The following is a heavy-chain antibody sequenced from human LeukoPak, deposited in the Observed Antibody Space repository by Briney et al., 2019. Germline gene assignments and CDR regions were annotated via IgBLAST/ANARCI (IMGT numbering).Heavy chain of an antibody. CDR2: INHSGST. D-gene: IGHD6-13*01. Sequence: SETLSLTCAVYGGSFSDYYWSWIRQPPGKGPEWIGEINHSGSTNYNPSLKSRVTISVDTSKNQFSLNLTSVTAADTAVYYCARGLWAAAGTAPDWGQGTLVTVSS. J-gene: IGHJ4*02. CDR3: ARGLWAAAGTAPD. V-gene: IGHV4-34*01. CDR1: GGSFSDYY.